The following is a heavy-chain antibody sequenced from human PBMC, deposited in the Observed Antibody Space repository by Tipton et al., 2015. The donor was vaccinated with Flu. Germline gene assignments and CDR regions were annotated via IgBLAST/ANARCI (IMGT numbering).Heavy chain of an antibody. CDR1: GYSISSGYY. CDR3: ARALGASSGYFSDP. Sequence: TLSLTCTVSGYSISSGYYWGWIRQPPGKGLEWIGSIYHSGSTYYNPSLKSRVTISVDTSKNQFSLKLSSVTAADTAVYYCARALGASSGYFSDPRGQGTLVTVSS. V-gene: IGHV4-38-2*02. CDR2: IYHSGST. J-gene: IGHJ5*02. D-gene: IGHD3-22*01.